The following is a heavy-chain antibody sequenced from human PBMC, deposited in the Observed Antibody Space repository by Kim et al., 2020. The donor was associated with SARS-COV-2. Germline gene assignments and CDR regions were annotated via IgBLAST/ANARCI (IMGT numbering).Heavy chain of an antibody. V-gene: IGHV1-69*13. CDR3: ARAQNDGYSSGWNPYYYYYYGMDV. CDR1: GGTFSSYA. CDR2: IIPIFGTA. Sequence: SVKVSCKASGGTFSSYAISWVRQAPGQGLEWMGGIIPIFGTANYAQKFQGRVTITADESTSTAYMELSSLRSEDTAVYYCARAQNDGYSSGWNPYYYYYYGMDVWGQGTTVTVSS. J-gene: IGHJ6*02. D-gene: IGHD6-19*01.